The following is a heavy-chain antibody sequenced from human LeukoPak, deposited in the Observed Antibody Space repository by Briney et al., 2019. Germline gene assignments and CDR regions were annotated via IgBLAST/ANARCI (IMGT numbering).Heavy chain of an antibody. Sequence: SETLSLTCTVSGGSISSYYWSWIRQPPGKGLEWIGYIYYSGSTNYNPSLKSRVTISVDTSKNQFSLKLSSVTAADTAVYYCARQPIGGYYDSSGYPTDASDIWGQGTMVTVSS. CDR1: GGSISSYY. CDR3: ARQPIGGYYDSSGYPTDASDI. V-gene: IGHV4-59*01. D-gene: IGHD3-22*01. CDR2: IYYSGST. J-gene: IGHJ3*02.